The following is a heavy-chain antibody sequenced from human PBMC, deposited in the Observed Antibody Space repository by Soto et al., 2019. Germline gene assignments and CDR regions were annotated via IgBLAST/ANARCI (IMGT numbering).Heavy chain of an antibody. CDR3: ARWGTAGGLDV. V-gene: IGHV3-30*19. J-gene: IGHJ1*01. Sequence: QVQLVESGGGVVQPGTSLRVSCVGSGFTFRSYVIHWVRQAPGKGLEWVALTSYDGSDKYYDDSVRGRFTISRDNARNTVDLQMDSLRHEDTALYYCARWGTAGGLDVWGQGTLVSVSS. CDR1: GFTFRSYV. CDR2: TSYDGSDK. D-gene: IGHD3-16*01.